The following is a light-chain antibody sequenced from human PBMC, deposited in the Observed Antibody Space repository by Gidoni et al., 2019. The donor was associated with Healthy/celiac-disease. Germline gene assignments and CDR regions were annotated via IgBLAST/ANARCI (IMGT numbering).Light chain of an antibody. CDR3: SSYTSSSPWV. V-gene: IGLV2-14*01. CDR2: DVS. J-gene: IGLJ3*02. Sequence: QSALTQPAPVSGSPGQSITISCTGTSSDVGGYNSVSWYQQQPGKAPKLMIYDVSNRPSGVSNRFSGSKSGNTASLTISGLQAEDEADYYCSSYTSSSPWVFGGGTKLTVL. CDR1: SSDVGGYNS.